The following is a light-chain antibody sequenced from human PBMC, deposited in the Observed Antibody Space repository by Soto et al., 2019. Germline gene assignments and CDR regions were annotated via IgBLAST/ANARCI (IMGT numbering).Light chain of an antibody. CDR2: AAS. CDR1: QSVNSN. CDR3: QQYGSSGT. Sequence: EIVMTQSPATLSVSPGERATLSCRASQSVNSNLAWYQQKPGQAPRLLMSAASTRATDVPARFSGSGSGTEFTLTISSLQSEDFAVYYCQQYGSSGTFGQGTKV. J-gene: IGKJ1*01. V-gene: IGKV3-15*01.